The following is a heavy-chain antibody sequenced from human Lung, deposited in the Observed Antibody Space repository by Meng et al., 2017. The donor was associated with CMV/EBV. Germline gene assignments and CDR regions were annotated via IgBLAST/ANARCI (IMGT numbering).Heavy chain of an antibody. CDR2: ISSSGSIK. V-gene: IGHV3-11*04. D-gene: IGHD1-26*01. J-gene: IGHJ5*02. Sequence: AAPGFSFSDYYMTWIRQAPGKGLEWVSYISSSGSIKKYADSVEGRFTISRDNAKKSLYLQMNSLRAEDTAFYYCARDFSAVHNWFDAWGRGTLVTVSS. CDR3: ARDFSAVHNWFDA. CDR1: GFSFSDYY.